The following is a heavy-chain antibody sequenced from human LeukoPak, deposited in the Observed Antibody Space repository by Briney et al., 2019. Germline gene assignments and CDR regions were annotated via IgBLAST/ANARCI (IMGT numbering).Heavy chain of an antibody. CDR2: INHSGST. V-gene: IGHV4-34*01. CDR3: ARGQASTSGWYLDY. D-gene: IGHD6-19*01. J-gene: IGHJ4*02. CDR1: GGSFSGYY. Sequence: SETLSLTCAVYGGSFSGYYWSWIRQPPGKGLEWIGEINHSGSTNYNPSLKSRVTISVDKSKNQFSLKLSSVTAADTAIYCARGQASTSGWYLDYWGQGTLVTVSS.